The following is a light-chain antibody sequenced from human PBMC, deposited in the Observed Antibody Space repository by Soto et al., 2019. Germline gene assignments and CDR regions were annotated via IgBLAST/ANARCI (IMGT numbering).Light chain of an antibody. J-gene: IGKJ3*01. Sequence: EIVLTQSPATLSLSPGERATLSCRASQSISSYLGWYQQKPGQAPRLLIYDASNRATGIPARFSGSGSGTDVTLPISSLEPEDFVLYYCQQRNNWPLTVGPGTKVDIK. CDR2: DAS. CDR1: QSISSY. CDR3: QQRNNWPLT. V-gene: IGKV3-11*01.